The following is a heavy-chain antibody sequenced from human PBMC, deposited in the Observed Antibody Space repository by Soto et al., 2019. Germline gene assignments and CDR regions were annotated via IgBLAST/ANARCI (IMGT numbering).Heavy chain of an antibody. CDR2: ISTYNGNT. V-gene: IGHV1-18*01. D-gene: IGHD6-6*01. J-gene: IGHJ5*02. Sequence: ASVKVSCKASGYTFFTYGVTWVRQAPGQGLEWMGWISTYNGNTNYAENLQGRVTMTTDTSTRTAYMELRSLRSDDTAVYYCARKSSSSSWFDPWGQGTLVTVS. CDR3: ARKSSSSSWFDP. CDR1: GYTFFTYG.